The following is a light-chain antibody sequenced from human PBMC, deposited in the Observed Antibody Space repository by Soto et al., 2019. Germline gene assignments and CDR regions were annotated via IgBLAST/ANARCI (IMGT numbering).Light chain of an antibody. CDR3: QQYNDWYT. J-gene: IGKJ2*01. V-gene: IGKV3-20*01. CDR2: AET. CDR1: HSVSRTY. Sequence: EIFLTQSPGTPSLSQRVKAXLSGRASHSVSRTYLAWYQQKPGQAPRLLIYAETFRATGIPDRFSGSGSGTDFTLTINRLEPEDFAVYYCQQYNDWYTFGQGTKVDI.